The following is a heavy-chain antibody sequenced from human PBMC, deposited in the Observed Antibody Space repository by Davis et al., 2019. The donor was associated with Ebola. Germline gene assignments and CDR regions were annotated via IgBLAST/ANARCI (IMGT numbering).Heavy chain of an antibody. Sequence: PSETLSLTCTVSGGSISSHYWSWIRQPPGKGLEWIGYIYYSGSTNYNPSLKSRVTISVDTSKNQFSLKLSSVTAADTAVYYCARGVGIDWFDPWGQGTLVTVSS. CDR3: ARGVGIDWFDP. V-gene: IGHV4-59*08. CDR1: GGSISSHY. J-gene: IGHJ5*02. CDR2: IYYSGST. D-gene: IGHD3-3*01.